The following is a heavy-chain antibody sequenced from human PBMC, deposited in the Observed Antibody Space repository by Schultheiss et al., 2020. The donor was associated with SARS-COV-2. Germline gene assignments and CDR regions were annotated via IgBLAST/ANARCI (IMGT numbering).Heavy chain of an antibody. D-gene: IGHD2-15*01. J-gene: IGHJ4*02. V-gene: IGHV3-21*01. CDR1: GFTVSRNY. Sequence: GGSLRLSCAASGFTVSRNYMTWVRQAPGKGLEWVSSISSSSSYIYYADSVKGRFTISRDNAKNSLSLQMNSLRDEDTAVYYCVRDHRWSFDSWGQGTLVTVSS. CDR2: ISSSSSYI. CDR3: VRDHRWSFDS.